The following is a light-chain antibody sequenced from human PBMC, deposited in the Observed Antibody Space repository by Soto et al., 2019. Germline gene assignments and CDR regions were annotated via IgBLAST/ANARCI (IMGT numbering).Light chain of an antibody. CDR3: QHYNSYSET. CDR2: KAS. J-gene: IGKJ1*01. CDR1: QTISSL. Sequence: DIQMTESPSTLSGAVGDRVTITCRASQTISSLLSWYRQKPVKAPKLLIYKASTLNSGVPSRFSGSGSGTEFTLTISSLQPDDFATYYCQHYNSYSETFGQGTKVDIK. V-gene: IGKV1-5*03.